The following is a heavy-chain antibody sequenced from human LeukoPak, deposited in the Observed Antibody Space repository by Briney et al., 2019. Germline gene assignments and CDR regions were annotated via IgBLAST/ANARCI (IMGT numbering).Heavy chain of an antibody. Sequence: GGSLRLSCAASGFSFNTYAMNWVRQAAGKGLEWVSTISGSGSGSTTHYADSVKGRFTISRDNSKKILYLQMNSLRAEDTAMYYCARDGRWDSWGQGILVTVSS. CDR2: ISGSGSGSTT. CDR1: GFSFNTYA. D-gene: IGHD4-23*01. J-gene: IGHJ4*02. V-gene: IGHV3-23*01. CDR3: ARDGRWDS.